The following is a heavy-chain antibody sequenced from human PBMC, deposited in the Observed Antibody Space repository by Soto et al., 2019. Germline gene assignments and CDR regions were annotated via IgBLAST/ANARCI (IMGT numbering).Heavy chain of an antibody. CDR3: ARTVGWLDP. CDR2: TYYRSKWYR. V-gene: IGHV6-1*01. J-gene: IGHJ5*02. D-gene: IGHD1-26*01. Sequence: SQTLPLTCVISGDSVSSNSAAWNWIRQSPSRGLEWLGRTYYRSKWYREYAPSVKSRITINPDTSKNQFSLQLNSVSPEDTAVYYCARTVGWLDPWGQGSLVTVSS. CDR1: GDSVSSNSAA.